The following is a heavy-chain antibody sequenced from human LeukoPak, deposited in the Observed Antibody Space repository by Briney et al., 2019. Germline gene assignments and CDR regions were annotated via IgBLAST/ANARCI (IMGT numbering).Heavy chain of an antibody. V-gene: IGHV1-18*01. CDR3: ARASSSWPYYYYYMDV. CDR2: ISAYNGNT. J-gene: IGHJ6*03. Sequence: ASMKVSCKASGYTFTSYGISWVRQAPGQGLEWMGWISAYNGNTNYAQKLQGRVTMTTDTSTSTAYMELRSLRSDDTAVYYCARASSSWPYYYYYMDVWGKGTTVTVSS. CDR1: GYTFTSYG. D-gene: IGHD6-13*01.